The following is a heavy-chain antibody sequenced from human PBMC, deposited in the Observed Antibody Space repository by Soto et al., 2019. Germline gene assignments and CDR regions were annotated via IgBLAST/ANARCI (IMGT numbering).Heavy chain of an antibody. CDR2: IGTAGDT. Sequence: EVPLVESGGGLVQPGGSLRLSCAASGFTFSSYDMHWVRQATGKGLEWVSAIGTAGDTYYPGSVKGRFTISRENAKNSLYLQMNSLRAGDTAVYYCARDRKWGYGMDVWGQGTTVTVSS. CDR1: GFTFSSYD. CDR3: ARDRKWGYGMDV. D-gene: IGHD7-27*01. V-gene: IGHV3-13*04. J-gene: IGHJ6*02.